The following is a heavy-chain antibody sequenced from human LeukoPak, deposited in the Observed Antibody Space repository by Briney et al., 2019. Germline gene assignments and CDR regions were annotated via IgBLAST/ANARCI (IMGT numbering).Heavy chain of an antibody. CDR3: ARAGRITIFGVVSSHDMDV. CDR1: GGSFSGYY. J-gene: IGHJ6*03. Sequence: SETLSLTCAVYGGSFSGYYWSWIRQPPGKGLEWIGEINHSGSTNYNPPLKSRVTISVDTSKKQFSLKLSSVTAADTAVYYCARAGRITIFGVVSSHDMDVWGKGTTVTVSS. V-gene: IGHV4-34*01. CDR2: INHSGST. D-gene: IGHD3-3*01.